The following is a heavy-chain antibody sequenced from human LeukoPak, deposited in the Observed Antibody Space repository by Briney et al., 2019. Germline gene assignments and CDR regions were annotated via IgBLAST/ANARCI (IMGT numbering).Heavy chain of an antibody. Sequence: ASVKLSCKASGYTFTSYGISWVRQAPGQGLEWMGWISAYNSNTNYAQKLQGRVTMTTDTSTSTAYMELRSLRSDDTAVYYCARSAVALGHNWFDPWGQGTLVTVSS. D-gene: IGHD6-19*01. CDR3: ARSAVALGHNWFDP. CDR1: GYTFTSYG. CDR2: ISAYNSNT. V-gene: IGHV1-18*01. J-gene: IGHJ5*02.